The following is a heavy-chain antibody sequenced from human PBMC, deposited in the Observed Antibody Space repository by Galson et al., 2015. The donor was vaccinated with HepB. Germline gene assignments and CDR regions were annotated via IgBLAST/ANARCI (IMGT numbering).Heavy chain of an antibody. CDR2: IIPIFGTA. Sequence: SVKVSCKASGGTFSSYAISWVRQAPGQGLEWMGGIIPIFGTANYAQKFQGRVTITADESTSTAYMELSSLRSEDTAVYYCARRSVDESAEEQTPDYWGQGTLVTVSS. CDR1: GGTFSSYA. CDR3: ARRSVDESAEEQTPDY. V-gene: IGHV1-69*13. D-gene: IGHD1-26*01. J-gene: IGHJ4*02.